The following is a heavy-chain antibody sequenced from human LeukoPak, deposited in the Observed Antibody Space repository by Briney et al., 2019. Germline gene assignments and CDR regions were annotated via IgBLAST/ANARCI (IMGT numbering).Heavy chain of an antibody. V-gene: IGHV3-33*08. CDR1: GFTFSSYA. D-gene: IGHD3-22*01. CDR3: ARANTMIPLGAFDI. Sequence: GRSLRLSCAASGFTFSSYAMHWVRQAPGKGLEWVAVIWYDGSNKYYADSVKGRFTISRDNSKNTLYLQMNSLRAEDTAVYYCARANTMIPLGAFDIWGQGTMVTVSS. CDR2: IWYDGSNK. J-gene: IGHJ3*02.